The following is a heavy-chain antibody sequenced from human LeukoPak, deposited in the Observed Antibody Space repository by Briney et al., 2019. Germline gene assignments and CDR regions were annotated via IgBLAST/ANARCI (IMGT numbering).Heavy chain of an antibody. CDR3: AKVAEPLQWLGFGDY. CDR1: GFTFSSYG. CDR2: IRYDGSNK. Sequence: TGGSLRLSCAASGFTFSSYGMHWVRQAPGKGLEWVAFIRYDGSNKYYADSVKGRFTISRDNSKNTLYLQMNSLRAEDTAVYYCAKVAEPLQWLGFGDYWGQGTLVTVSS. V-gene: IGHV3-30*02. J-gene: IGHJ4*02. D-gene: IGHD6-19*01.